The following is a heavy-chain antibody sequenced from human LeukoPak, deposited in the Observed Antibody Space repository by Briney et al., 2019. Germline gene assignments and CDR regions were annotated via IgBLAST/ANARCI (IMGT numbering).Heavy chain of an antibody. CDR3: ARGAGDYYFDY. J-gene: IGHJ4*02. D-gene: IGHD3-16*01. CDR1: GYTFTSYY. CDR2: INPSGGST. Sequence: ASVKVSCKASGYTFTSYYMHWVRQAPGQGLEWMGIINPSGGSTSYAQKFQGRVTITRDTSASTAYMELSSLRSEDTAVYYCARGAGDYYFDYRGQGTLVTVSS. V-gene: IGHV1-46*01.